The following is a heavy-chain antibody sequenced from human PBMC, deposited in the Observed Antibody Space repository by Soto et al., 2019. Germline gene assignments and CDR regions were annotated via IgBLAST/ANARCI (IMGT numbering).Heavy chain of an antibody. CDR2: IYPADSDT. D-gene: IGHD6-13*01. Sequence: GESLKISCKGSGYSFPSQWIGWGRQTPGKGLEWMGSIYPADSDTRYSPSFQGQVIISADKSIRTAYLEWSSLKASDSAMYYCVRIPHSGTSYYDHSYGMDVWGQGTTVTVSS. V-gene: IGHV5-51*01. J-gene: IGHJ6*02. CDR3: VRIPHSGTSYYDHSYGMDV. CDR1: GYSFPSQW.